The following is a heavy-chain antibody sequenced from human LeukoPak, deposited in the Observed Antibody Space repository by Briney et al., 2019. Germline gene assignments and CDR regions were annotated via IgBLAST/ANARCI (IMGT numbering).Heavy chain of an antibody. CDR2: IAAGGTST. V-gene: IGHV3-23*01. CDR3: ATYRRGPSYYFDY. CDR1: GFTFSSYS. D-gene: IGHD3-16*02. J-gene: IGHJ4*02. Sequence: GGSLRLSCAASGFTFSSYSMNWVRQAPGKGLDWVSVIAAGGTSTWYSNSVRGRFSISRDDSTNTLHLYMNSLRADDTAVYYCATYRRGPSYYFDYWGQGTLVTVSS.